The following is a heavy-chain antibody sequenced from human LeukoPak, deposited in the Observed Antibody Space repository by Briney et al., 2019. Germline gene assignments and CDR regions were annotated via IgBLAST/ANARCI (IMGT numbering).Heavy chain of an antibody. D-gene: IGHD3-22*01. Sequence: SETLSLTCTVYGGSISSGGYYWSWIRQHPGKGLEWIGYIYYSGSTYYNPSLKSRVTISVDTSKNQFSLKLSSVTAADTAVYYCARGITMIVVVITTDAFDIWGQGTMVTVSS. CDR2: IYYSGST. CDR3: ARGITMIVVVITTDAFDI. V-gene: IGHV4-31*03. CDR1: GGSISSGGYY. J-gene: IGHJ3*02.